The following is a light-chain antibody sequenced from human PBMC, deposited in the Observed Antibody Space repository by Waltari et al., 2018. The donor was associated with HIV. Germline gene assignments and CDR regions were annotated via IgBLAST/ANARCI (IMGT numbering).Light chain of an antibody. V-gene: IGKV3-15*01. Sequence: EILMTQSPATLSVSPGGGGTLSCRASQTVHSNLAWFQQKPGQSPRLLIYAASTRATDIPDRFRASVSGTEFTLTISSLQSEDFAVYFCQQYHKWPETFGQGTKLEIK. CDR3: QQYHKWPET. J-gene: IGKJ2*01. CDR1: QTVHSN. CDR2: AAS.